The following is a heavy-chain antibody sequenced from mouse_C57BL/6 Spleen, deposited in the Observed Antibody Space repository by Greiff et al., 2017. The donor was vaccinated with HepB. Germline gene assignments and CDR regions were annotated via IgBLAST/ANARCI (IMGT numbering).Heavy chain of an antibody. CDR1: GYTFTSYW. D-gene: IGHD1-1*01. V-gene: IGHV1-53*01. Sequence: QVQLQQPGTELVKPGASVKLSCKASGYTFTSYWMPWVKPRPGQGLEWIGNINPSNGGPNYNEKFKSKATLTGDKSSSTAYMQLSSLTSEDSAVYYWARSRGNYDGSSYDAMDYWGQGTSVTVAS. J-gene: IGHJ4*01. CDR2: INPSNGGP. CDR3: ARSRGNYDGSSYDAMDY.